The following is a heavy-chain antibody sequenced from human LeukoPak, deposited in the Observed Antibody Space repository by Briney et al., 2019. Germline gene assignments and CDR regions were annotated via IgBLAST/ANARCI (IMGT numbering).Heavy chain of an antibody. D-gene: IGHD3-16*01. J-gene: IGHJ5*02. CDR1: GFTFTSYA. V-gene: IGHV3-7*03. CDR2: IKPDGSEK. CDR3: ARVEGGWFDP. Sequence: PGGSLRLSCAASGFTFTSYALSWVRQAPGKGLEWVSNIKPDGSEKYYADSVKGRFTISRDNAKNSLYLQMNSLRAEDTAVYYCARVEGGWFDPWGQGTLVTVSS.